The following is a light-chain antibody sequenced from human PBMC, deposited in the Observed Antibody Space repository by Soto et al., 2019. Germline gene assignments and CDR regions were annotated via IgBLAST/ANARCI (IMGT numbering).Light chain of an antibody. CDR1: QSVNDNY. Sequence: EIEMTQSPATLSLSPGERATLSCRASQSVNDNYLAWYQHKPGQAPRLLIYGASSRAPGIPDRFSGSGSGTDFTLTISRLEPEDFAIYYCQQYAASPRTFGQGTQVEVK. V-gene: IGKV3-20*01. CDR2: GAS. J-gene: IGKJ1*01. CDR3: QQYAASPRT.